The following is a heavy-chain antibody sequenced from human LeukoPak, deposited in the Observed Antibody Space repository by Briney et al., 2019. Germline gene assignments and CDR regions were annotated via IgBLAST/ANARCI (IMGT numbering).Heavy chain of an antibody. CDR3: ANFDWFFPLEY. V-gene: IGHV3-23*01. J-gene: IGHJ4*02. CDR1: GFTLSSYA. CDR2: ISGSGGST. Sequence: PGGSLRLSCVVSGFTLSSYARSWVRQAPGKGLEWVSAISGSGGSTYYADSVKGRFTISRDNSKNTLYLQMNSLRAEDTAVYYCANFDWFFPLEYWGQGTLVTVSS. D-gene: IGHD3-9*01.